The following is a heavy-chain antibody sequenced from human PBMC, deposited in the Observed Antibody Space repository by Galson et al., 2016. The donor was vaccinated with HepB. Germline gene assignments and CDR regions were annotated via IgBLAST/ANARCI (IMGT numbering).Heavy chain of an antibody. V-gene: IGHV4-59*01. CDR2: IYYSGST. J-gene: IGHJ4*02. CDR3: ARESSIFGVLNYFEY. Sequence: SETLSLTCTVSGGSISNYFWSWIRQPPGKRLEWIGYIYYSGSTNYNPSLKSRVTISVDTSKNQLSLKLTSVTAADTAVYYCARESSIFGVLNYFEYWGQGILVTVSS. D-gene: IGHD3-3*01. CDR1: GGSISNYF.